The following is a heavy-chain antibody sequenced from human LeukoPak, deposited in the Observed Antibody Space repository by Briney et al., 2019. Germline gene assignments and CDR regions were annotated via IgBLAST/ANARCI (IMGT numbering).Heavy chain of an antibody. CDR1: GFTVSSNY. Sequence: GGSLRLSCAASGFTVSSNYMSWVRQAPGKGLEWVSVIYSGGSTYYADSVKGRFTISRDNSKNTLYLQMNSLRAEDTAVYYCAREGIVGATGAFDIWGQGTMVTVSS. V-gene: IGHV3-66*01. D-gene: IGHD1-26*01. CDR3: AREGIVGATGAFDI. J-gene: IGHJ3*02. CDR2: IYSGGST.